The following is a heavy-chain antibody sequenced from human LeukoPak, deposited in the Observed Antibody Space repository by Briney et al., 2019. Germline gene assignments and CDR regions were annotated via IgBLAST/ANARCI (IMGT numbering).Heavy chain of an antibody. CDR2: IFYSGNT. CDR3: ARVDIVTVPSANFDC. J-gene: IGHJ4*02. V-gene: IGHV4-39*01. Sequence: SSETLSLTCFVSGGSISTNSYYWGWVRQPPGKGLEWIGSIFYSGNTYYNPSLRSRVSISVDTSKNQFSLKLFSVTAVDTAVYYCARVDIVTVPSANFDCWGQGTLVTVSS. CDR1: GGSISTNSYY. D-gene: IGHD2-15*01.